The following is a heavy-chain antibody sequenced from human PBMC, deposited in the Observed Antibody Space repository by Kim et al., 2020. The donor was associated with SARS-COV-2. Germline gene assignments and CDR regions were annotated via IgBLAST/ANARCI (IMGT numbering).Heavy chain of an antibody. CDR3: AKGLTLVRGFDY. J-gene: IGHJ4*02. V-gene: IGHV3-23*01. Sequence: TYYADSVQGRFTISRDNSKNTLYLQMNSLRAEDTAVYYCAKGLTLVRGFDYWGQGTLVTVSS. D-gene: IGHD3-10*01. CDR2: T.